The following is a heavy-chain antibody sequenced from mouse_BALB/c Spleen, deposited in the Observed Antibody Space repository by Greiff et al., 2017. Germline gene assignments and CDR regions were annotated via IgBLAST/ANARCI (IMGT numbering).Heavy chain of an antibody. CDR1: GFTFSSFG. CDR2: ISSGSSTI. CDR3: ARSWTDWYFDV. J-gene: IGHJ1*01. Sequence: EVQGVESGGGLVQPGGSRKLSCAASGFTFSSFGMHWVRQAPEKGLEWVAYISSGSSTIYYADTVKGRFTISRDNPKNTLFLQMTSLRSEDTAMYYCARSWTDWYFDVWGAGTTVTVSS. V-gene: IGHV5-17*02.